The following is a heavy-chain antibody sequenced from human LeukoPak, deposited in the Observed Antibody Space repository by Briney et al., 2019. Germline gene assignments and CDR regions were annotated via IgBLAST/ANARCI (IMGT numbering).Heavy chain of an antibody. CDR2: ISGSGGST. CDR3: AKGRHGYCYGALGH. V-gene: IGHV3-23*01. Sequence: GGSLRLSCAGYGFTFHNYARRWVRQAPGKGLEWVSVISGSGGSTNFADSVKGRFTSSRDNSKNTLYLQMHSLRVEDTAVYYCAKGRHGYCYGALGHWGQGTLVTVSS. D-gene: IGHD5-18*01. J-gene: IGHJ4*02. CDR1: GFTFHNYA.